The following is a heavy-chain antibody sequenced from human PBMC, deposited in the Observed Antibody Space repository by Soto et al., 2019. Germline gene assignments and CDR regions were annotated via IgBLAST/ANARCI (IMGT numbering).Heavy chain of an antibody. D-gene: IGHD4-17*01. Sequence: QVQLVQSGAEVKKPGSSVKVSCKASGGTFSSYTISWVRQAPGQGLEWMGRIIPILGIANYAQKFQGRVTITAEKSTRTAYMELSSLRSEDTAVYYCASHPSTVTTHAEPSAFDIWGQGTMVTVSS. J-gene: IGHJ3*02. CDR1: GGTFSSYT. CDR2: IIPILGIA. V-gene: IGHV1-69*02. CDR3: ASHPSTVTTHAEPSAFDI.